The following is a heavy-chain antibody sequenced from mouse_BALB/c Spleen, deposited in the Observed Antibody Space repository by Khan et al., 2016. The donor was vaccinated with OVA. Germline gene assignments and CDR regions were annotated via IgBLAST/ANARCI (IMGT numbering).Heavy chain of an antibody. CDR2: ISSAGDYT. V-gene: IGHV5-9-3*01. CDR3: ARHNYGPVAF. Sequence: EVELVESGGGLVEPGGPLKLSCAASGFTFSSYAMSWVRQTPEKRLEWVATISSAGDYTYYPDSVKGRFTISRDTAKNTLYLQMSSLRSEDTAMYFWARHNYGPVAFWGQGTLVTVSA. D-gene: IGHD1-1*01. J-gene: IGHJ3*01. CDR1: GFTFSSYA.